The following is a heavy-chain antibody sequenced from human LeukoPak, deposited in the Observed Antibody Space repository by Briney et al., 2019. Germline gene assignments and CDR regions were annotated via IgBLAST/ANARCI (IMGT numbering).Heavy chain of an antibody. CDR1: GFTFSSYA. J-gene: IGHJ3*02. CDR3: AKGGSGWYTIDAFDI. Sequence: GGSLRLSCAASGFTFSSYAMSWVRQAPGKGLEWVSAISGSGGSPYYADSVKGRFTISRDNSKNTLYLQMNSLRAEDTAVYYCAKGGSGWYTIDAFDIWGQGTMVTVSS. D-gene: IGHD6-19*01. CDR2: ISGSGGSP. V-gene: IGHV3-23*01.